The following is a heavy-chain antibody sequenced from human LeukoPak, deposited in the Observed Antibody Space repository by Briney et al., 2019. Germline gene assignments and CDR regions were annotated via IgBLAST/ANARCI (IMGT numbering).Heavy chain of an antibody. V-gene: IGHV4-61*02. CDR3: VVEGDDSLDY. J-gene: IGHJ4*02. D-gene: IGHD3-22*01. CDR2: IYTSGST. CDR1: GGSISSGSYY. Sequence: SQTLSLTCPVSGGSISSGSYYWSWLRQPAGKGLEWIGRIYTSGSTNYNPSLKSRVTISVDTSKNQFSLKLSSVTAADTAVYYCVVEGDDSLDYWGQGTLVTVSS.